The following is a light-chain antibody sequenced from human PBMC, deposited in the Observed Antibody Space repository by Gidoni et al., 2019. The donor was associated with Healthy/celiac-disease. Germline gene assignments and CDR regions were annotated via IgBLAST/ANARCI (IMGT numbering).Light chain of an antibody. CDR2: QDS. CDR1: KLGDKY. V-gene: IGLV3-1*01. Sequence: SYELTQPPSVSVSPGQTASITCSGDKLGDKYACWYQQKPGQSPVLVIYQDSKRPSGIPERFSGSNSGNTATLTISGTQAMDEADYYWQAWDSSTPHVVFGGGTKLTVL. J-gene: IGLJ2*01. CDR3: QAWDSSTPHVV.